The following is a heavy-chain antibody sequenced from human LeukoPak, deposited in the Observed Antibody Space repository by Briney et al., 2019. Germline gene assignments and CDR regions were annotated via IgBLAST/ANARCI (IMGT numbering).Heavy chain of an antibody. CDR1: GFTVSSNY. CDR2: IHAGGTT. D-gene: IGHD1-26*01. Sequence: PGGSLRLSCAVSGFTVSSNYMNWVRQAPGKGLEWVSVIHAGGTTFYADSVKGRFTISRDNAKNSLYLQMNSLRAEDTAVYYCARDKIVGATHFDYWGQGALVTVSS. CDR3: ARDKIVGATHFDY. V-gene: IGHV3-53*01. J-gene: IGHJ4*02.